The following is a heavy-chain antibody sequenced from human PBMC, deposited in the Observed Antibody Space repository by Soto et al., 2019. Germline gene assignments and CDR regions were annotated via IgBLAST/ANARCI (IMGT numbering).Heavy chain of an antibody. Sequence: GGSLRLSCAASGFTVSTNYMSWVRQAPGKGLEWVSSIYSAGSTHYADSVKGRFTISRDNSKNTLNLQMNSLRAEDTAVYYCARDGPGGRVDAFDIWGQGSMVT. J-gene: IGHJ3*02. CDR2: IYSAGST. V-gene: IGHV3-53*01. CDR1: GFTVSTNY. D-gene: IGHD6-13*01. CDR3: ARDGPGGRVDAFDI.